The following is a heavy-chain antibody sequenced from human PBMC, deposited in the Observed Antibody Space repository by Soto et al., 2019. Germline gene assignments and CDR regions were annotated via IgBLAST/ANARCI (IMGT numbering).Heavy chain of an antibody. V-gene: IGHV3-23*01. Sequence: PGGSLRLSCAASGFTFSSYAMSWVRQAPGKGLEWVSAISGSGGSTYYADSVKGRFTISRDNSKNTLYLQMNSLRAEDTAVYYCAKDALVTTDWAFNYFDSWGQGTLVTVSS. J-gene: IGHJ4*02. D-gene: IGHD3-9*01. CDR1: GFTFSSYA. CDR2: ISGSGGST. CDR3: AKDALVTTDWAFNYFDS.